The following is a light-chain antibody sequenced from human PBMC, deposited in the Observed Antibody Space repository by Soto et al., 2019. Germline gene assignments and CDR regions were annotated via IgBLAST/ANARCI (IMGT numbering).Light chain of an antibody. Sequence: QLVLTQSPSASASLGASVKLTCTLSSGHSNYAIAWHQQQSEKGPRYLMKLNSDGSHSKGDGIPDRFSGSSSGAERYLTISGLQSEDEADYYCQTWGSGIVVCGGGTKLTVL. CDR2: LNSDGSH. CDR1: SGHSNYA. J-gene: IGLJ2*01. V-gene: IGLV4-69*01. CDR3: QTWGSGIVV.